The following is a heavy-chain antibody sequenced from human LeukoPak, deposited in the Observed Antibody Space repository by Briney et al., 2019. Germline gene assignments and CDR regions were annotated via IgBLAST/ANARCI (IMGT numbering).Heavy chain of an antibody. CDR2: IIPIFGTA. J-gene: IGHJ6*03. CDR3: ARGPKDYYYYYYMDV. CDR1: GGTFISYA. Sequence: SVKLSCKASGGTFISYAISWVRQAPGQALDWMGRIIPIFGTATYAQTFQGRVTITADESTTTVYMQLRSLRSEHTAVYSCARGPKDYYYYYYMDVWDKGTTVTVSS. V-gene: IGHV1-69*13.